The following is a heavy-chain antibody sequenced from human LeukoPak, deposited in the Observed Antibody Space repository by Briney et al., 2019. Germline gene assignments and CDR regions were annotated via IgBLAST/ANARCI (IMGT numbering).Heavy chain of an antibody. CDR3: AKMGAPIDY. D-gene: IGHD1-26*01. Sequence: GGSLRLSCAASGFTFSSHAMHWVRQAPGKGLEWVAVISNHGNNIDYVDSVKGRFTISRGNSKNTLFLQMNSLRPDDTAVYYCAKMGAPIDYWGQGTLVTVSS. CDR1: GFTFSSHA. J-gene: IGHJ4*02. V-gene: IGHV3-30*18. CDR2: ISNHGNNI.